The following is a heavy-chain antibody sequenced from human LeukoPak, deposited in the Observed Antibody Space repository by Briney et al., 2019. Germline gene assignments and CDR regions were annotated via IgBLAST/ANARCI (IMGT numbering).Heavy chain of an antibody. CDR1: GESFNGYY. V-gene: IGHV4-34*01. CDR3: ATQILLCHYY. D-gene: IGHD3-10*02. J-gene: IGHJ4*02. CDR2: IDDRGTT. Sequence: SETLSLTCAVSGESFNGYYWTWIRQSPGRGLEWIGEIDDRGTTNYHPSLKSRVTISSDTSKNQFSLKLSSVTAADTAVYYCATQILLCHYYWGQGTLVTVSS.